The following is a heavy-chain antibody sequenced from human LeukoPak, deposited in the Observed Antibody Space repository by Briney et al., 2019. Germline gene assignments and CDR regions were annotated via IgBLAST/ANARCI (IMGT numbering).Heavy chain of an antibody. CDR2: IKQDGSEK. Sequence: GGSLRLSCAASGFTFSSYWMSWVRQAPGKGLEWVANIKQDGSEKYYVDSVKGRFTISRDNAKNSLYLQMNSLRAEDTAVYYCARGYDYVWGSYDSHSMDVWGQGTTVTVSS. CDR1: GFTFSSYW. D-gene: IGHD3-16*01. CDR3: ARGYDYVWGSYDSHSMDV. V-gene: IGHV3-7*04. J-gene: IGHJ6*02.